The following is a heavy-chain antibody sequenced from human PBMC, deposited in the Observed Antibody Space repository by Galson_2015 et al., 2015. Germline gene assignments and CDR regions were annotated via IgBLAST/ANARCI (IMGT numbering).Heavy chain of an antibody. D-gene: IGHD6-13*01. V-gene: IGHV2-5*01. CDR2: IYWNDDK. Sequence: PALVKPTQTLTLTCTFSGFSLSTPGVGVGWIRQPPGKALECLALIYWNDDKRYSPSLKTRLTITKDTSKNQVVLAMTNMDPVDTATYYCAHNVIAAPVHGAFDIWGQGTMVTVSS. J-gene: IGHJ3*02. CDR1: GFSLSTPGVG. CDR3: AHNVIAAPVHGAFDI.